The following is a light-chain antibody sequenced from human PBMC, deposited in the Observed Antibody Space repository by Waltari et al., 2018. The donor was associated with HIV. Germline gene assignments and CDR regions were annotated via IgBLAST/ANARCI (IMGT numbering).Light chain of an antibody. V-gene: IGLV3-25*03. CDR2: KDT. CDR1: ALVKQN. Sequence: SFELTQPHSVSVHPGQTARFTCSGDALVKQNTYWYQKKPGQAPVVVIYKDTERPSGIPERFSGSSSGTTVTLTISGVQSEDEADYYCQSADTGGTRVFGPGTKVTVL. CDR3: QSADTGGTRV. J-gene: IGLJ1*01.